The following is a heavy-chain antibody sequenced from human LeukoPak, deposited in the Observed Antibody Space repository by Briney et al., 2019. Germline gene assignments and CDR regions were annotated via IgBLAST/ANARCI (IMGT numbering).Heavy chain of an antibody. CDR2: INPSGGST. V-gene: IGHV1-46*04. CDR1: GYTFTSYY. Sequence: ASVKVSCKASGYTFTSYYMHWVRQAPGQGLEWMGIINPSGGSTSYADSVKGRFTISRDNSKNTLCLQMNSLRAEDTAVYYCAKVVVVAAIPPYYFDYWGQGTLVTVSS. CDR3: AKVVVVAAIPPYYFDY. J-gene: IGHJ4*02. D-gene: IGHD2-15*01.